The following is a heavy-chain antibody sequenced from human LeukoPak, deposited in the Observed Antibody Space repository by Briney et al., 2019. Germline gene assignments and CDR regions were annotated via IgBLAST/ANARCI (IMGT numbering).Heavy chain of an antibody. V-gene: IGHV3-21*04. J-gene: IGHJ3*02. CDR2: ISSSSSCI. CDR3: ARSSRWSGSYYWGTVLGPAFDI. CDR1: GFTFSSYS. D-gene: IGHD1-26*01. Sequence: GGSLRLSCAASGFTFSSYSMNWVRQAPGKGLEWVSSISSSSSCIYYADSVKGRFTISRDNAKNSLYLQMNSLRAEDTAVYYCARSSRWSGSYYWGTVLGPAFDIWGQGTMVTVSS.